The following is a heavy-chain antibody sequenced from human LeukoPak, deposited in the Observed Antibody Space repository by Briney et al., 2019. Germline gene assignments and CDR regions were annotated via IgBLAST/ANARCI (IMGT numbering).Heavy chain of an antibody. J-gene: IGHJ4*02. V-gene: IGHV3-73*01. Sequence: GGSLKLSCAASGFTFSGSAMHWVRQASGKGLEWVGRIRNKPNNYATAYAASVKGRFTISRDDSKNTAYLQMNSLKTEDTAVYYCAKSNSSGWGWGQGILVTVSS. CDR1: GFTFSGSA. D-gene: IGHD6-19*01. CDR3: AKSNSSGWG. CDR2: IRNKPNNYAT.